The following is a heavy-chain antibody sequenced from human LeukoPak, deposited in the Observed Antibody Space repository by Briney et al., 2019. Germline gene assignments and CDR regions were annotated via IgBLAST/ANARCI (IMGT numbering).Heavy chain of an antibody. V-gene: IGHV4-34*01. J-gene: IGHJ4*02. CDR1: GGSFSGYY. D-gene: IGHD6-6*01. CDR3: ARRSRYSALDY. CDR2: INHSGST. Sequence: SETLSLTCAVYGGSFSGYYWSWIRQPPGKGLEWIGEINHSGSTNYNPSLKSRVTISVDTSKNQFFLKLSSVTAADTAVYYCARRSRYSALDYWGQGTLVTVSS.